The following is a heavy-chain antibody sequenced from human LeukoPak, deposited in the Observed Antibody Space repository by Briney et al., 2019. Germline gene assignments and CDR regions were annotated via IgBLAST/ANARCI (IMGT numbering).Heavy chain of an antibody. J-gene: IGHJ4*02. V-gene: IGHV3-21*01. CDR1: GFTFSTSN. CDR2: ISSSSTYI. D-gene: IGHD3-3*01. Sequence: GGSLRLSCAASGFTFSTSNMNWVRQAPGNGLEWVSSISSSSTYIYYVDSAKGRFTISRDNAKNALYLQMNSLRAEDTAVYYCAKDPAGGHYDFWTGFYRFESWGQGTLVTVSS. CDR3: AKDPAGGHYDFWTGFYRFES.